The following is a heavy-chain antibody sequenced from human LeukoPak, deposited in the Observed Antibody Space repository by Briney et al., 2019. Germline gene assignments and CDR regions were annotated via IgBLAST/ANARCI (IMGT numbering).Heavy chain of an antibody. V-gene: IGHV1-8*03. CDR1: GYTFTSYD. D-gene: IGHD3-16*02. Sequence: GASVKVSCKASGYTFTSYDINWVRQAPGQGLEWMGWMNPNSGNTGYAQKFQGRVTITRNTSISTAYMELSSLRSEDTAVYYCATSPRRDYDYVWGSYRYSDAWGQGTLVTVSS. CDR2: MNPNSGNT. J-gene: IGHJ4*02. CDR3: ATSPRRDYDYVWGSYRYSDA.